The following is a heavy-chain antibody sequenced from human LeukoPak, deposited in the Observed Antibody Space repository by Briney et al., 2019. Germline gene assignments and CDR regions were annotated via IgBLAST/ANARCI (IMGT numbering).Heavy chain of an antibody. J-gene: IGHJ4*02. CDR3: ASGGPTRGTLAS. CDR1: GFSLSSHG. Sequence: GGSLRLSCAASGFSLSSHGMYWVRKTPDKGLEWVAYSRRDGTYVNYADSVKGRFIISRDNSKNTLGLQMNSLRVEDTALYYCASGGPTRGTLASWGQGTLVPVSS. CDR2: SRRDGTYV. D-gene: IGHD1-26*01. V-gene: IGHV3-30*02.